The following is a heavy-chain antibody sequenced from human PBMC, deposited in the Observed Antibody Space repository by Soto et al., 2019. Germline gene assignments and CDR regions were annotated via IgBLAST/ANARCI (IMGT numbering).Heavy chain of an antibody. V-gene: IGHV3-7*03. Sequence: GGSLRLSCAACGFSFSSYWMSWVRQAPGKGLEWVANIKQDGSEKYYVDSVKGRFTISRDNAKNSLYLQMNSLRAEDTAVYYCARDFGYYYGSGSYRNWFDPWGQGTLVTVSS. CDR2: IKQDGSEK. D-gene: IGHD3-10*01. CDR3: ARDFGYYYGSGSYRNWFDP. CDR1: GFSFSSYW. J-gene: IGHJ5*02.